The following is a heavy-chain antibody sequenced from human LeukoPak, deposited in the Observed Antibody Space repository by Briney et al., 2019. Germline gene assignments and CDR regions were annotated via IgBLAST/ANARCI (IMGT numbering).Heavy chain of an antibody. CDR1: GGSISSYY. D-gene: IGHD2-15*01. CDR3: ARVVVVAARGDWFDP. J-gene: IGHJ5*02. CDR2: IYYSGST. Sequence: SETLSLTCTVSGGSISSYYWSWLRQPPGKGLEWIGYIYYSGSTNYNPSLKSRVTISVDTSKNQFYLKLSSVTAADTAVYYCARVVVVAARGDWFDPWGQGTLVTVSS. V-gene: IGHV4-59*01.